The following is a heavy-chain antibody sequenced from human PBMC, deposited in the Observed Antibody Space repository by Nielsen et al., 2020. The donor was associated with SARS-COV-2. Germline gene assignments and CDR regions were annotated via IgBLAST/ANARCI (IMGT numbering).Heavy chain of an antibody. J-gene: IGHJ6*02. V-gene: IGHV1-2*06. CDR3: ARGGYYYYAIDV. CDR1: GYIFISFP. Sequence: ASVKVSCKASGYIFISFPISWVRQAPGQGLEWMGRIKANSGEIKYAQKFQDRVIMTRDTSSTTAYMELSSLRSDDTAIYYCARGGYYYYAIDVWGQGTTVSVSS. D-gene: IGHD3-10*01. CDR2: IKANSGEI.